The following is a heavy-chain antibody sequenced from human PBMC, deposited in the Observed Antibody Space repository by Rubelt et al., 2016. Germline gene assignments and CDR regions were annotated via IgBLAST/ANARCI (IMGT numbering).Heavy chain of an antibody. CDR2: IYWDDDK. Sequence: QITLRESGPTRVKPTQTLTLTCTFSGYSLSTSGVGVGWIRQPPGKALEWLALIYWDDDKRYRPSLKSRLTITKGTSKNQVVLTMTNMDPVDTATYYCAHFDSPGIAAPSWGQGTPVTVSS. CDR3: AHFDSPGIAAPS. CDR1: GYSLSTSGVG. D-gene: IGHD6-13*01. J-gene: IGHJ5*02. V-gene: IGHV2-5*02.